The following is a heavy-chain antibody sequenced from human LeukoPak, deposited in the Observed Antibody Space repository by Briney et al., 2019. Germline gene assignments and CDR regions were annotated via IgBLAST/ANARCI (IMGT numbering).Heavy chain of an antibody. CDR2: INHSGST. CDR3: ASLGLYCSSTSCDY. CDR1: GGSFSGYY. Sequence: PSETLSLTCTVYGGSFSGYYWSWIRQPPGKGLEWIGEINHSGSTNYNPSLKSRVTISVDTSKNQFSLKLSSVTAADTAVYYCASLGLYCSSTSCDYWGQGTLVTVSS. V-gene: IGHV4-34*01. D-gene: IGHD2-2*01. J-gene: IGHJ4*02.